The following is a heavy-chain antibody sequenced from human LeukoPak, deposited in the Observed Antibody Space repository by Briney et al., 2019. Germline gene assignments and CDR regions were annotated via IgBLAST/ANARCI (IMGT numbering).Heavy chain of an antibody. CDR1: GGSISTYY. Sequence: PSETLSLTCTVSGGSISTYYWSWLRQPAGKGLEWIGRIYSSATTNLDPSLKSRVTLSIDASKNQVSLRLSSVTAADTAVYYCARGRYCTATICGGGDAFDIWGQGTVVTVSS. V-gene: IGHV4-4*07. CDR3: ARGRYCTATICGGGDAFDI. CDR2: IYSSATT. D-gene: IGHD2-8*02. J-gene: IGHJ3*02.